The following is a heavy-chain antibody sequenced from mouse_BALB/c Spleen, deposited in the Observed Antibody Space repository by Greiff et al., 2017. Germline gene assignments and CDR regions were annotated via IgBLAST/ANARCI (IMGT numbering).Heavy chain of an antibody. V-gene: IGHV1-7*01. D-gene: IGHD4-1*01. CDR3: ARRSLGRAMDY. J-gene: IGHJ4*01. CDR2: INPSTGYT. Sequence: QVQLQQSGAELAKPGASVKMSCTASGYTFTSYWMHWVKQRPGQGLEWIGYINPSTGYTEYNQKFKDKATLTADKSSSTAYMQLSSLTSEDSAVYYCARRSLGRAMDYWGQGTSVTVSA. CDR1: GYTFTSYW.